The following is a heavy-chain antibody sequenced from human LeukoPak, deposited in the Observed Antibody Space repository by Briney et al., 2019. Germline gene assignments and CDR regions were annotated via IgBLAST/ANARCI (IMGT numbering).Heavy chain of an antibody. Sequence: SETLSLTCTVSGYSISSGYYWGWIRQPPGKGLEWIGSIYHSGSTYYNPSLKSRVTISVDTSKNQFSLKLSSVTAADTAVYYCARCLSTYYYDSSGYEAYFQHWGQGTLVTVSS. CDR3: ARCLSTYYYDSSGYEAYFQH. V-gene: IGHV4-38-2*02. CDR1: GYSISSGYY. CDR2: IYHSGST. D-gene: IGHD3-22*01. J-gene: IGHJ1*01.